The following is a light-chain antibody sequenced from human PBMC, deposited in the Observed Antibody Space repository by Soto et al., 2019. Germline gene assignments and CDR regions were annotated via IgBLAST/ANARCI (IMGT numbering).Light chain of an antibody. CDR2: KAS. J-gene: IGKJ2*02. CDR1: QSVSIW. CDR3: QQYNSYPWT. Sequence: DLQMTQSPSTLSASVGDRVTITCRATQSVSIWLAWYQQRPGKAPKLLIYKASNLESGVPSRFSGSGSGTEFTLTISSLQPDDFATYYCQQYNSYPWTFGQGTKLEI. V-gene: IGKV1-5*03.